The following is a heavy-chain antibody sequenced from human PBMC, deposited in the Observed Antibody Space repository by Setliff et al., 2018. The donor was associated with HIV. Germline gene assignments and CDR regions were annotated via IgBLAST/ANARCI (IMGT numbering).Heavy chain of an antibody. D-gene: IGHD3-22*01. V-gene: IGHV3-21*01. Sequence: GGSLSLSCAASGFTFSSYSMNWVRQAPGKGLEWVSSISTSRSYIYYADSVKGRFTISRDNAKNSLYLQMNSLRAEDTAVYYCARRYYDSSYGMDVWGQGTTVTVSS. CDR2: ISTSRSYI. CDR3: ARRYYDSSYGMDV. CDR1: GFTFSSYS. J-gene: IGHJ6*02.